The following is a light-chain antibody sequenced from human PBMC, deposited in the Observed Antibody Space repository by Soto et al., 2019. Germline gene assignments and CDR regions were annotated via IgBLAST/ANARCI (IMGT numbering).Light chain of an antibody. Sequence: QLVLTQSSSASASLGSSVKHTCTLTSGHSSYIIAWHQQQPGKAPRYLMKLEGSGSYNKGSGVPDRFSGSSSGADRYLTISNLQSEDEADYYCETWDSNTRVFGTGTKVTVL. V-gene: IGLV4-60*03. CDR3: ETWDSNTRV. CDR2: LEGSGSY. J-gene: IGLJ1*01. CDR1: SGHSSYI.